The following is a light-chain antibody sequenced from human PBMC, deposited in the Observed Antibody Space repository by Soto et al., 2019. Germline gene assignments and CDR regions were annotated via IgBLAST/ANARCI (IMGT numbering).Light chain of an antibody. CDR3: TSYAGINNLGV. CDR2: DVS. Sequence: QSALTQPPSASGSPGQSVTISCTGTSSDIGGYNYVSWYQQHPGKAPKLVIYDVSMRPSGVPDRFSGSKSGNTASLTVSGLQTEDEADYYCTSYAGINNLGVFGGGTKLTVL. CDR1: SSDIGGYNY. V-gene: IGLV2-8*01. J-gene: IGLJ3*02.